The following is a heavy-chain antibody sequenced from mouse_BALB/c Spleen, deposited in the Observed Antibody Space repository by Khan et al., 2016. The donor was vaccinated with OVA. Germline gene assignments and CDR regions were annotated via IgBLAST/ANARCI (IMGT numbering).Heavy chain of an antibody. CDR1: GYAFTNYL. J-gene: IGHJ1*01. CDR2: TNPGSGGS. V-gene: IGHV1-54*03. Sequence: QVQLQQSGAELVRPGTSVKVSCKASGYAFTNYLIEWVKQRPGQGLEWIGLTNPGSGGSNYNENFKGKATLTTDKSSSTAYMQLSSLTSDDSAVYVWERSGDGYYHWYFDVWGAGTTVTVSS. CDR3: ERSGDGYYHWYFDV. D-gene: IGHD2-3*01.